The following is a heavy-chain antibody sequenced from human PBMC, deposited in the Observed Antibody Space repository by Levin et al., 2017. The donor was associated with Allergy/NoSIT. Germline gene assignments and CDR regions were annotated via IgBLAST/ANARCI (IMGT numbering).Heavy chain of an antibody. J-gene: IGHJ6*03. D-gene: IGHD1-26*01. V-gene: IGHV1-46*01. CDR3: AKVGSPPYYYYYMDV. CDR2: INPSGGST. Sequence: ASVKVSCKASGYTFTSYYMHWVRQAPGQGLEWMGIINPSGGSTSYAQKFQGRVTISRDNSKNTLYLQMNSLRAEDTAVYYCAKVGSPPYYYYYMDVWGKGTTVTVSS. CDR1: GYTFTSYY.